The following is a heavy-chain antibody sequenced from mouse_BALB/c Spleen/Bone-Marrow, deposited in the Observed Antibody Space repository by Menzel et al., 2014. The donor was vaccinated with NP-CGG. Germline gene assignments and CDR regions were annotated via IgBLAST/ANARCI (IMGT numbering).Heavy chain of an antibody. CDR3: ARRGNWYVRRYFDV. Sequence: DVQLVESGGDLVKPGGSLKLSCAASGFTFSTYGMSWVRQTPDKRLEWVATISSGGSYTYYPDSVKGRFTISRDNAKNTLYLQMSSLKSEDTAMYYCARRGNWYVRRYFDVWGAGTTVTVSS. CDR1: GFTFSTYG. J-gene: IGHJ1*01. V-gene: IGHV5-6*02. CDR2: ISSGGSYT. D-gene: IGHD2-14*01.